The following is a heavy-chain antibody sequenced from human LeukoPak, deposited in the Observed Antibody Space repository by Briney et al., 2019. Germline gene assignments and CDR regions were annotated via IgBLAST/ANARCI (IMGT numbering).Heavy chain of an antibody. CDR2: IYTSGST. Sequence: SETLSLTCTVSDGSISNYYWSWIRQPPGKGLEWIGYIYTSGSTNYNPSLKSRVTISVDTSKNQFSLKLSSVTAADTAVYYCARSRGFFDYWGQGTLVTVSS. V-gene: IGHV4-4*09. D-gene: IGHD3-10*01. CDR1: DGSISNYY. CDR3: ARSRGFFDY. J-gene: IGHJ4*02.